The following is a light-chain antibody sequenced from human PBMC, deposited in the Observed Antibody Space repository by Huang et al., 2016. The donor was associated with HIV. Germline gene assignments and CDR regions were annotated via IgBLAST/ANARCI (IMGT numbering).Light chain of an antibody. CDR2: QVS. Sequence: VVLTQSPLYLSVTLGQPASIYCRSSQSLIHSNGNTYLNWFQQRPGQSARRVISQVSRRDSGVPDRFSGSGSGTDFTLKISRVEAEDVGVYYCMQGTHLFTFGGGTRVDIK. CDR3: MQGTHLFT. J-gene: IGKJ4*01. V-gene: IGKV2-30*02. CDR1: QSLIHSNGNTY.